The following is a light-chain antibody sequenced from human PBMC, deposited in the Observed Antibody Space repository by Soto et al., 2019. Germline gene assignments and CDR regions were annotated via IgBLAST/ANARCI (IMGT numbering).Light chain of an antibody. V-gene: IGLV2-8*01. CDR3: SSYAGSNYGV. Sequence: QSALTQPPSASGSPGQSVAISCTGTSSDVGGYKYVSWYKQHPGKAPEVMIYEVSKRPSGVPDRFSGSKSGNTASLTVTGLQAEDEADYYCSSYAGSNYGVFGGGTKLTVL. J-gene: IGLJ3*02. CDR1: SSDVGGYKY. CDR2: EVS.